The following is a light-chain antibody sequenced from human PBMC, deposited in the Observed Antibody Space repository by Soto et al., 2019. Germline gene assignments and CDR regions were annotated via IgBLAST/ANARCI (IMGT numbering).Light chain of an antibody. J-gene: IGKJ1*01. V-gene: IGKV3-20*01. CDR1: QSVSSSY. CDR3: QQYGSSPVT. CDR2: GAS. Sequence: DIVLTQSPGTLYLSPGERATLSCRASQSVSSSYLAWYQQKPGQAPRPLIYGASSRATGIPDRFSGSGSGTDFTLTISRLEPEDFAVYYCQQYGSSPVTFGQGTKVEIK.